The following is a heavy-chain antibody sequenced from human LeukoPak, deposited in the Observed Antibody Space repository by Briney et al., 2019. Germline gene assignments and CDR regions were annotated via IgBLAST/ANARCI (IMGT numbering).Heavy chain of an antibody. V-gene: IGHV1-3*01. D-gene: IGHD6-19*01. CDR1: GYTLTDHD. CDR2: INPGNGNT. J-gene: IGHJ4*02. Sequence: ASVKVSCKASGYTLTDHDIHWVRQAPGQRLEWMGWINPGNGNTKYSQNFQGRVTITRDTSATTAYMELSSLTSEDTAVYYCANWAGTPAGYFSGPLDYWGQGTLVTVSS. CDR3: ANWAGTPAGYFSGPLDY.